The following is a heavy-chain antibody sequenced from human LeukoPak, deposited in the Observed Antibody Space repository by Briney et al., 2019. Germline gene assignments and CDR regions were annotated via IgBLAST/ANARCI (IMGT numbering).Heavy chain of an antibody. J-gene: IGHJ4*02. Sequence: ASVKVSCKASGYTFTSYGISWVRQAPGQGLEWMGWISAYNGNTNYAQKLQGRVTMTTDTSTSTAYMELRSLRSDDAAVYYCARAPTSYTSGSLSKYYFDYRGQGTLVTVSS. V-gene: IGHV1-18*01. CDR2: ISAYNGNT. CDR3: ARAPTSYTSGSLSKYYFDY. D-gene: IGHD3-10*01. CDR1: GYTFTSYG.